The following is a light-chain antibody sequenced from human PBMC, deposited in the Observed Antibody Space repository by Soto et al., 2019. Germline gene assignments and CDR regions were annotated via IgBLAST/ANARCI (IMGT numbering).Light chain of an antibody. CDR2: DVT. J-gene: IGLJ2*01. CDR3: SSYTTSSTQV. Sequence: QSALTQPASMSGSPGQSITISCTGSSSDVGAYNFVSWYQQHPGKAPKLTIYDVTNRPSGVSNRFSGSKSDNTASLTISGLQAEDEADYYCSSYTTSSTQVFGGGTKLTVL. V-gene: IGLV2-14*03. CDR1: SSDVGAYNF.